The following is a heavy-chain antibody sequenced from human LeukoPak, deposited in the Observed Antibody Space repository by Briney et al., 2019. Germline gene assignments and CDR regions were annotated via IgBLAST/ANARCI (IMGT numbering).Heavy chain of an antibody. Sequence: PGRSLRLSCAASGFTFSSYAMRWVRQAPGKGLEWVAVISYDGSNKYYADSVKGRFTISRDNSKNTLYLQMNSLRAEDTAVYYCAMNNPRFDYWGQGTLVTVSS. D-gene: IGHD2/OR15-2a*01. CDR3: AMNNPRFDY. V-gene: IGHV3-30-3*01. J-gene: IGHJ4*02. CDR1: GFTFSSYA. CDR2: ISYDGSNK.